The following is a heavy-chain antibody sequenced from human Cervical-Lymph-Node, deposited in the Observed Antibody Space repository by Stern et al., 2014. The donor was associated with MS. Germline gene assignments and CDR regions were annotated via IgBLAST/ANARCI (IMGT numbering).Heavy chain of an antibody. CDR3: AMGAFGHYFEN. D-gene: IGHD3-10*01. CDR1: GGTFANHD. V-gene: IGHV1-69*01. CDR2: IIPIVGTE. Sequence: QVQLVQSGAEVKKPGSSVKVSCRASGGTFANHDVSWVRQAPGQGLEWMGGIIPIVGTENYAQKFQGRLSITADEPTSTAYLELSSLRSADTALYYCAMGAFGHYFENWGQGTLVTVPS. J-gene: IGHJ4*02.